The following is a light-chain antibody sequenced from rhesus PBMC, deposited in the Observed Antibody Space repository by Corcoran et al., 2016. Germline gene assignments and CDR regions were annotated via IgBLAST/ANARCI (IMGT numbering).Light chain of an antibody. V-gene: IGKV1S14*01. Sequence: DIQMTQSPSSLSASVGDTVTITCRASQGISNYVAWYQQKPGKAPKPLIYYASNLESGVPSRFSGSGSGTDFTLTISSLQPDDFATYYCQQHNSYPPTFGQGTKVEIK. CDR2: YAS. J-gene: IGKJ1*01. CDR3: QQHNSYPPT. CDR1: QGISNY.